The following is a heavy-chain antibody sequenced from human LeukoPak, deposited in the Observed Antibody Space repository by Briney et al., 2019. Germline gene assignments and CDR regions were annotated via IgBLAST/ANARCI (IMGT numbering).Heavy chain of an antibody. D-gene: IGHD2-21*02. Sequence: ASVTVSCKASGGTFSSYAISWVRQAPGQGLEWMGGIIPIFGTANYAQKFQGRVTITADESTSTAYMELSSLRSEDTAVYYCARNCGGDCYVSFDYWGQGTLVTVSS. CDR3: ARNCGGDCYVSFDY. CDR1: GGTFSSYA. CDR2: IIPIFGTA. J-gene: IGHJ4*02. V-gene: IGHV1-69*13.